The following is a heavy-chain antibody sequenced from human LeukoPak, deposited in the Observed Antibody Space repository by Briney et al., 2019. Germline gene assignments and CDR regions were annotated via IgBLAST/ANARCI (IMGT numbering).Heavy chain of an antibody. J-gene: IGHJ3*02. Sequence: AGGSLRLSCAASGFTFISYYWSWIRQPAGKGLEWIGRIYTSGTTNYNPSLKSRVTMSADTSKNQFSLKLSSVTAADTAVYYCARDGSGWYPWGAFDIWGQGTMVTVSS. CDR3: ARDGSGWYPWGAFDI. CDR1: GFTFISYY. CDR2: IYTSGTT. D-gene: IGHD6-19*01. V-gene: IGHV4-4*07.